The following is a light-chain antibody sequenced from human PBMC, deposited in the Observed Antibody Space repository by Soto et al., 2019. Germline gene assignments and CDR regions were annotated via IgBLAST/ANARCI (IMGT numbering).Light chain of an antibody. CDR2: GAS. Sequence: EIVMTQSPATLSVSPGERATLSCRASQSVDINLAWYQQKPGQAPRLLIFGASTRATGVPARFSGSGSRTEFTLTISSLQSEDFAVYYCQQYNNWPIFTFGPGTKVDIK. J-gene: IGKJ3*01. V-gene: IGKV3-15*01. CDR3: QQYNNWPIFT. CDR1: QSVDIN.